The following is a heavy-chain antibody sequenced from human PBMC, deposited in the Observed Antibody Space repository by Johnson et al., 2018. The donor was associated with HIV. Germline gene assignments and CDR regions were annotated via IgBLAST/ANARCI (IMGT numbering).Heavy chain of an antibody. V-gene: IGHV3-33*06. J-gene: IGHJ3*02. CDR1: GFSFSSYG. CDR2: IWYDGSNK. Sequence: QEQLVESGGGVVQPGRSLRLSCAASGFSFSSYGMHWVRQAPGKGLEWVANIWYDGSNKYYADSVKGRFTISRDNSKNTLYLQMNNVRAEDTAVYYCAKDWAYSSSWYDEGLAFDIWVQGTMVTVSS. D-gene: IGHD6-13*01. CDR3: AKDWAYSSSWYDEGLAFDI.